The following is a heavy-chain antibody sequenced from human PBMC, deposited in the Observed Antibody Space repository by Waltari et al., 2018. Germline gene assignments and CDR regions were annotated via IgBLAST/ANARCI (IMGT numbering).Heavy chain of an antibody. Sequence: EVQLVESGGGLVQPGGSLRLSCAASGFTFRSNWIAWVRQAPGRGLEWVANINQDGGETYYVDSVRGRFTISRDNARNSLYLQMDSLRDEDTALYYCARDRGWNTLDYWGLGTLVTVSS. J-gene: IGHJ4*02. CDR3: ARDRGWNTLDY. CDR1: GFTFRSNW. D-gene: IGHD6-19*01. CDR2: INQDGGET. V-gene: IGHV3-7*04.